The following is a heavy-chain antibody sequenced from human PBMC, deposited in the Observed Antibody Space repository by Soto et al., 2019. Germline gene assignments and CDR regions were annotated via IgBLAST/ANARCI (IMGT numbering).Heavy chain of an antibody. CDR2: IYYSGST. CDR3: ARGGEYSSSWYS. J-gene: IGHJ4*02. Sequence: SETLSLTCTVSGGSISSSSYYWGWIRQPPGKGLEWIGSIYYSGSTYYNPSLKSRVTISVDTSKNQFSLKLSSVTAADTAVYYCARGGEYSSSWYSWGQGTLVTVSS. CDR1: GGSISSSSYY. D-gene: IGHD6-13*01. V-gene: IGHV4-39*01.